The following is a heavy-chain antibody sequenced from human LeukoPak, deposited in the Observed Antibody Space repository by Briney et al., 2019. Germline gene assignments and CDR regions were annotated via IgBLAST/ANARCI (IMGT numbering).Heavy chain of an antibody. CDR1: GYTFTNYY. D-gene: IGHD6-6*01. CDR3: ASSRSSSVYYYYGMDV. V-gene: IGHV1-2*02. CDR2: INPNSGGT. Sequence: ASVKVSCKASGYTFTNYYIHWVRQAPGQGLEWMGWINPNSGGTNYAQKFQGRVTMTRDTSISTAYMELSRLRSDDTAVYYCASSRSSSVYYYYGMDVWGQGTTVTVSS. J-gene: IGHJ6*02.